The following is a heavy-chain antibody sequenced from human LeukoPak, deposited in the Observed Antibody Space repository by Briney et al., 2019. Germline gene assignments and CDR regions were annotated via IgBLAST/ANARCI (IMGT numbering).Heavy chain of an antibody. CDR3: ALEQRRNSYYFNY. CDR1: GFTFSNNY. Sequence: PGGSLRLSCAASGFTFSNNYMSWVRQAPGKGLEWVSVIYSGSSIYYADSVKGRFTISRDNSKNTLYLQMNSLRAEDTAVYYCALEQRRNSYYFNYWGQGTLVTVSS. CDR2: IYSGSSI. J-gene: IGHJ4*02. V-gene: IGHV3-53*01. D-gene: IGHD1/OR15-1a*01.